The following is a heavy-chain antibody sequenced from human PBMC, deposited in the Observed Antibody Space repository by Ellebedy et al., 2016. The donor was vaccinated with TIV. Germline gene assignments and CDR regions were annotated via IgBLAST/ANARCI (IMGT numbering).Heavy chain of an antibody. D-gene: IGHD3-3*01. CDR1: GYTFTSYY. CDR3: ARELRFLEPKPDYYGMDV. V-gene: IGHV1-46*01. CDR2: INPSGGST. J-gene: IGHJ6*02. Sequence: AASVKVSCKASGYTFTSYYMHWVRQAPGQGLEWMGIINPSGGSTSYAQKFQGRVTMTRDTSTSTVYMELSSLRSEDTAVYYCARELRFLEPKPDYYGMDVWGQGTTVTVSS.